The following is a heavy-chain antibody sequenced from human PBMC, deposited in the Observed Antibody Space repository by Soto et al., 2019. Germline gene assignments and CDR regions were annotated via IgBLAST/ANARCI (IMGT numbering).Heavy chain of an antibody. J-gene: IGHJ6*02. D-gene: IGHD2-21*02. CDR1: GGSISGYY. CDR3: ARDLWGYCGTDCYPLDV. Sequence: ETLSLTCTVSGGSISGYYWSWIRQPPGKGLEWNGYMYNTGSTVYNPSFKSRVTISVDTSKNQFSLKLNSVTAADTAVYYCARDLWGYCGTDCYPLDVWGQGTTVTVSS. V-gene: IGHV4-59*01. CDR2: MYNTGST.